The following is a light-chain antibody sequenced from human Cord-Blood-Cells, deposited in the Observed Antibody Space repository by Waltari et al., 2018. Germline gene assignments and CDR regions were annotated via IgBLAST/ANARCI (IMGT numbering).Light chain of an antibody. CDR1: SSNTGSNY. CDR2: RNN. J-gene: IGLJ3*02. CDR3: AAWDDSLSGPV. Sequence: QSVLTQPPSASGTPGQRVTISCSGSSSNTGSNYVYWYQQLPGTAPKILIYRNNQRPSGVPDRFSGSKSGTSASLAISGLRSEDEADYYCAAWDDSLSGPVFGGGTKMTVL. V-gene: IGLV1-47*01.